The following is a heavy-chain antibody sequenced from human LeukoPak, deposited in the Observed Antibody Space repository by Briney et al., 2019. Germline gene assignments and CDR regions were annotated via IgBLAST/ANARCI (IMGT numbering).Heavy chain of an antibody. D-gene: IGHD2-2*01. J-gene: IGHJ3*02. CDR2: IYPGDSDT. V-gene: IGHV5-51*01. Sequence: GESLKISCKGSGYSFTTYWIGWVRQMPGKGLEWMGIIYPGDSDTRYSPSFQGQVTISADKSISTAYLQWSSLKASDIAMYYCARYLDTDAFDIWGQGTMVTVSS. CDR3: ARYLDTDAFDI. CDR1: GYSFTTYW.